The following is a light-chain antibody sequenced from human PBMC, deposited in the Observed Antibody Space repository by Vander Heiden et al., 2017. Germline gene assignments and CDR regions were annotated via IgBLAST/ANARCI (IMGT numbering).Light chain of an antibody. Sequence: QSALTHPASVSGYPDRSITISFTGTSSDVGSYNLVSWYQKHPVKAPQLMIYEVSQRPSGVSHRCSGSKSGNTASLTISGLQAEDEADYYCCSYAGSSTPYVFGTGTKVTVL. CDR3: CSYAGSSTPYV. CDR2: EVS. CDR1: SSDVGSYNL. V-gene: IGLV2-23*02. J-gene: IGLJ1*01.